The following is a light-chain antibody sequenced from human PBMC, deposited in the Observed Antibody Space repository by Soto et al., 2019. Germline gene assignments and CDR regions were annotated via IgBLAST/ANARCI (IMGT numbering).Light chain of an antibody. J-gene: IGKJ4*01. CDR3: QQYYNTPLT. Sequence: SLSARDTINCKSSQSVLYSSNNKNYLAWYQQKPGQPPKLLIYWASTRESGVPDRFSGSGSGTDFTLTIICLQPEDLAVYYCQQYYNTPLTCGGGTKVDIK. CDR1: QSVLYSSNNKNY. CDR2: WAS. V-gene: IGKV4-1*01.